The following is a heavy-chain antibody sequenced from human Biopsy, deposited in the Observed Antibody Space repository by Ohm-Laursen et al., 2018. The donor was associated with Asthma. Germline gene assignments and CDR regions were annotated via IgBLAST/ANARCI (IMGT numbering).Heavy chain of an antibody. CDR3: ARAVDYSHYYGIDV. CDR1: GYTFNSAG. D-gene: IGHD3-10*01. J-gene: IGHJ6*02. V-gene: IGHV1-18*01. CDR2: ISVYNGNT. Sequence: SSVKVSCKTSGYTFNSAGITWGRQAPGQGLEWMGWISVYNGNTKVAQKLQDRVTMITDTSTSTAYMELRSLRSDDTAVYFCARAVDYSHYYGIDVWGQGTTVTVS.